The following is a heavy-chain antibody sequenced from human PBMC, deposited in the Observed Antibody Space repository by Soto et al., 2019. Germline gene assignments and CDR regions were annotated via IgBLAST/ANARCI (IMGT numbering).Heavy chain of an antibody. CDR1: GFTFSSYG. Sequence: GGSLRLSCAASGFTFSSYGMHWVRQAPGKGLEWVAVIWYDGSNKYYADSVKGRFTISRDNSKNTLYLQMNSLRAEDTAVYYCARESGNSAAAHPNGGFDYWGQGTLVTVSS. CDR2: IWYDGSNK. D-gene: IGHD6-6*01. J-gene: IGHJ4*02. V-gene: IGHV3-33*01. CDR3: ARESGNSAAAHPNGGFDY.